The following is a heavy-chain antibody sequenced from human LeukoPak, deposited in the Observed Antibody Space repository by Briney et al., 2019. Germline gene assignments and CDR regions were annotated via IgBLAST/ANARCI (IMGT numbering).Heavy chain of an antibody. CDR3: AKDGSSGRGSPGAFDI. CDR1: GFTFSSYA. D-gene: IGHD1-26*01. J-gene: IGHJ3*02. Sequence: GGSLRLSCAASGFTFSSYAMSWVRQAPGKGLEWVSAISGSGGSTYYADSVKGRFTISRDNSKNTLYLQMNSLRAEDTAVYYCAKDGSSGRGSPGAFDIWGRGTMVTVSS. CDR2: ISGSGGST. V-gene: IGHV3-23*01.